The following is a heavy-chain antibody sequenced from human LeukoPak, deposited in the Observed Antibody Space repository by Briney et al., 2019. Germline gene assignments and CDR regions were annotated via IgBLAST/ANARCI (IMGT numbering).Heavy chain of an antibody. CDR3: ARDSLDTSLDY. D-gene: IGHD3-9*01. J-gene: IGHJ4*02. Sequence: ASVKVSCKASGYTFTGYYMHWVRQAPGQGLEWMGWINPNSGGTNYAQKFQGRATMTRDTSISTACMELSRLRSDDTAVYYCARDSLDTSLDYWGQGTLVTVSS. CDR2: INPNSGGT. V-gene: IGHV1-2*02. CDR1: GYTFTGYY.